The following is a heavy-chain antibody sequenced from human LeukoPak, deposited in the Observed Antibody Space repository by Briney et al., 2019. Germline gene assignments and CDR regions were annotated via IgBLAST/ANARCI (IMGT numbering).Heavy chain of an antibody. CDR2: ISSSSSTI. J-gene: IGHJ5*02. CDR1: GFTFSSYS. V-gene: IGHV3-48*01. CDR3: ARDSSTWFGELYWSDP. D-gene: IGHD3-10*01. Sequence: PGGSLRLSCAASGFTFSSYSMNWVRQAPGKGLEWVSYISSSSSTIYYADSVKGRFTISRDNAKNSLYLQMNSLRAEDTAVYYCARDSSTWFGELYWSDPWGQGTLVTVSS.